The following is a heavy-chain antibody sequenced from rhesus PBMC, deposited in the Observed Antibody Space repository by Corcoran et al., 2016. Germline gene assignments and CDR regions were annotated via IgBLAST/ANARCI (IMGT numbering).Heavy chain of an antibody. CDR1: GGSISSNS. J-gene: IGHJ4*01. Sequence: GPGLVKPSEPLSLTCAVSGGSISSNSWSWIRKPRGKGLDWIGRIAGSGGSTDYNPSLKSRVTISTDTSKNQFSLKLSSVTAADTAVYYRATAQAVLYLQVYFDYWGQGVLVTVSS. D-gene: IGHD2-21*01. CDR3: ATAQAVLYLQVYFDY. V-gene: IGHV4-173*01. CDR2: IAGSGGST.